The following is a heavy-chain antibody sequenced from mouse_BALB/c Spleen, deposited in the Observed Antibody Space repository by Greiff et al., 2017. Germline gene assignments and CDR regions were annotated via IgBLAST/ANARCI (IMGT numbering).Heavy chain of an antibody. V-gene: IGHV1-5*01. D-gene: IGHD1-1*01. CDR2: IYPGNSDT. CDR3: TRGGLPRLSFDD. CDR1: GYTFTSYW. Sequence: EVQLQQSGTVLARPGASVKMSCKASGYTFTSYWMHWVNQRPGQGLEWIGAIYPGNSDTSYNQKFKGKAKLTAVTSTSTAYMELSSLTNEDSAVYYCTRGGLPRLSFDDWGQGTTLTVSS. J-gene: IGHJ2*01.